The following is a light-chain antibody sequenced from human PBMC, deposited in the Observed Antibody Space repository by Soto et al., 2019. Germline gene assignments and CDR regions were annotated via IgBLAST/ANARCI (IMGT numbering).Light chain of an antibody. V-gene: IGLV1-44*01. CDR2: SNN. Sequence: SVLTQPPSASGTPGQRVTRAGSGSRSSSGSNTVNWYQHLPGTAPKLLIYSNNHRPSGVPDRFSASKTGASASLAISGLQSEDEGDYYCAAWDASLGGFYVFGTGTKVTVL. J-gene: IGLJ1*01. CDR1: RSSSGSNT. CDR3: AAWDASLGGFYV.